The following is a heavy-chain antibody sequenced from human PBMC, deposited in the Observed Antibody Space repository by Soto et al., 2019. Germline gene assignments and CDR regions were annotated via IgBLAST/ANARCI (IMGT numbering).Heavy chain of an antibody. D-gene: IGHD3-10*01. J-gene: IGHJ5*02. CDR3: ARRKVSYYYGSWEFDP. CDR2: IYPGDSDT. Sequence: GASLKISCKGSGYSFTSYWIGWVHQMPGKGLEWMGIIYPGDSDTRYSPSFQGQVTISADKSISTAYLQWSSLKASDTAMYYCARRKVSYYYGSWEFDPWGQGTLVTVSS. V-gene: IGHV5-51*07. CDR1: GYSFTSYW.